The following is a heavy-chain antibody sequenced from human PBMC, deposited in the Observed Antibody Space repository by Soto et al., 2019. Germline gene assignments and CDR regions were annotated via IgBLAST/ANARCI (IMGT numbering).Heavy chain of an antibody. D-gene: IGHD2-15*01. Sequence: EVQLVESGGGLVQPGGSLRLSCAASGFTFSSYWMHWVRQAPGKGLVWVSRINSDGSSTSYADSVKGRFTISRDNANNTLYLQINTLRAEDTAVSYCASTVVTGYWGQGTLVTVSS. J-gene: IGHJ4*02. V-gene: IGHV3-74*01. CDR2: INSDGSST. CDR3: ASTVVTGY. CDR1: GFTFSSYW.